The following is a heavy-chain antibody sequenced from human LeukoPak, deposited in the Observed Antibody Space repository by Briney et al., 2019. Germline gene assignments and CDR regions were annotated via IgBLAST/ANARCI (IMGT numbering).Heavy chain of an antibody. CDR3: ARLLVGATRGFDY. D-gene: IGHD1-26*01. CDR2: IYPGDSDS. J-gene: IGHJ4*02. V-gene: IGHV5-51*01. CDR1: GYSFTNYW. Sequence: GESLKISCKGSGYSFTNYWIGWVRQVPGKGLEWMGIIYPGDSDSRYSPSFQGQVTISADKPISTAYLQWSSLKASDSAMYYCARLLVGATRGFDYWGQGTLVTVSS.